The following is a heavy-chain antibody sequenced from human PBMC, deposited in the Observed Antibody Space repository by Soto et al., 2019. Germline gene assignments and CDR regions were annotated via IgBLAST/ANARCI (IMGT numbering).Heavy chain of an antibody. V-gene: IGHV1-69*13. CDR2: IVPVFGRP. Sequence: ASVKVSCKASEDTFTHYDINWVRQATGQGLEWMGGIVPVFGRPNYAQRFRGRLTITADESTSTGYMELISLRSDDTAVYYCAREGSGYNFWGQGTQVTVSS. CDR1: EDTFTHYD. D-gene: IGHD5-12*01. J-gene: IGHJ4*02. CDR3: AREGSGYNF.